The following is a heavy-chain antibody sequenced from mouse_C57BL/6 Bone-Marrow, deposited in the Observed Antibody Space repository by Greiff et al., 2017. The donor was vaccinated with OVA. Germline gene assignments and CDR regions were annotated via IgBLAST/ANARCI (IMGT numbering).Heavy chain of an antibody. J-gene: IGHJ3*01. D-gene: IGHD2-9*01. CDR1: GFNIKDYY. CDR3: APYYGYDGEAWFAY. Sequence: EVQRVESGAELVKPGASVKLSCTASGFNIKDYYMHWVKQRTEQGLEWIGRIDPEDGETKYAPKFQGKATITADTSSNTAYLQLSSLTSEDTAIYYCAPYYGYDGEAWFAYWGQGTLVTVSA. V-gene: IGHV14-2*01. CDR2: IDPEDGET.